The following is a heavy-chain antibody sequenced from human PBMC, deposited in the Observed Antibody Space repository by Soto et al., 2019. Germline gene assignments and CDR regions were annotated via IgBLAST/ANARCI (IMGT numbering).Heavy chain of an antibody. J-gene: IGHJ4*02. V-gene: IGHV1-18*01. CDR3: ARDLDGSGSYFTDY. D-gene: IGHD3-10*01. CDR1: GYTFIIYG. Sequence: QVQLVQSGAEVKKPGASVQVSCKASGYTFIIYGINWVRQAPGQGLEWMGWISASNGNTKYAQNLQGRVTMTTDTSASTAYMELSSLRSDDTAVYYYARDLDGSGSYFTDYWGQGTLVTVSS. CDR2: ISASNGNT.